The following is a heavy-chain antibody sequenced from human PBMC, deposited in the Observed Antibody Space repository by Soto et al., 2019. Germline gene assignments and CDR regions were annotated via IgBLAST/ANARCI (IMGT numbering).Heavy chain of an antibody. Sequence: GGSLRLSCAASGFTFTNYWMSWVRQAPGKGLEWVANIKPDGSQKWYADSVKGRFTISRDNSKSTLYLQMNSLRAEDTALYYCAKGRSYYYYYGVDVWGQGTTVTVSS. CDR3: AKGRSYYYYYGVDV. J-gene: IGHJ6*02. V-gene: IGHV3-7*05. CDR2: IKPDGSQK. CDR1: GFTFTNYW.